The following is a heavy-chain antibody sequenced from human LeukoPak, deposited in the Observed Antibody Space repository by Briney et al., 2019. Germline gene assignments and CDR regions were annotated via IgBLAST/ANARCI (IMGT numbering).Heavy chain of an antibody. CDR1: GFIFSSSW. V-gene: IGHV3-15*01. J-gene: IGHJ4*02. CDR3: ATGFSAASHDGY. D-gene: IGHD2-15*01. Sequence: GGSLRLSCAASGFIFSSSWMTWVRQSPGKGLEWLGRIKEMGNGGTTDYAAPVKDRFTISRDDSINTVYLQMNSLKTEDTAVYYCATGFSAASHDGYWGQGTLVTVSA. CDR2: IKEMGNGGTT.